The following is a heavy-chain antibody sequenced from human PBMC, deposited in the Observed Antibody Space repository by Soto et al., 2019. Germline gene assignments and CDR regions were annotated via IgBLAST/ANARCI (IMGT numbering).Heavy chain of an antibody. CDR2: ISYDGSNK. D-gene: IGHD3-10*01. Sequence: QVQLVESGGGVVQPGRSLRLSCAASGFTFSSYAMHWVRQAPGKGLEWVAVISYDGSNKYYADSVKGRFTIPRDNSKNTLYLQMNSLRAEDTAVYYCAREGTMVRGRRGGDAFDIWGQGTMVTVSS. V-gene: IGHV3-30-3*01. CDR1: GFTFSSYA. J-gene: IGHJ3*02. CDR3: AREGTMVRGRRGGDAFDI.